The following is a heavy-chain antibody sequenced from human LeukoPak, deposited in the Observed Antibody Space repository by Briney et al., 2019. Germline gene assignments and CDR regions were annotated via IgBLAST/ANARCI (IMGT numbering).Heavy chain of an antibody. D-gene: IGHD2-8*02. CDR2: GHHSESS. J-gene: IGHJ4*02. CDR3: ARESAGSLHDSTAAFHY. Sequence: SEALSLTCSVSGDSVTSTYWSWIRQPPGKGLEWIAYGHHSESSNYNPSFRSRVTIPVDTSRNQFSLRLTSVTAADTAVYYCARESAGSLHDSTAAFHYWGQGILVIVSS. V-gene: IGHV4-59*02. CDR1: GDSVTSTY.